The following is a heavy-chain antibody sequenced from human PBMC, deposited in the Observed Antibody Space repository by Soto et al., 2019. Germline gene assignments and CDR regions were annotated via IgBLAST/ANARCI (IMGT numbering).Heavy chain of an antibody. CDR1: GYSFTSYW. J-gene: IGHJ4*02. CDR2: IYPGDSDT. D-gene: IGHD2-15*01. V-gene: IGHV5-51*01. CDR3: ARSPYCSGGSCYFDY. Sequence: PGESLKLSCKGSGYSFTSYWIGWVRQMPGKGLEWMGIIYPGDSDTRYSPSFQGQVTISADKSISTAYLQWSSLKASDTAMYYCARSPYCSGGSCYFDYWGQGTLVTVSS.